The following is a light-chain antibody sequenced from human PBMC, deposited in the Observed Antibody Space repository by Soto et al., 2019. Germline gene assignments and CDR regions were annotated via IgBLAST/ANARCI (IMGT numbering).Light chain of an antibody. CDR2: GAS. CDR3: QQSAGSPFT. Sequence: EIVLTQSPGTLSLSPGERATLSCRASQTISSNYLAWYQQKPGQAPRLLIYGASSRATDIPDRFSGSGSGTDFTLTISRLEPEDFTVYCCQQSAGSPFTFGPGTKVDIK. V-gene: IGKV3-20*01. CDR1: QTISSNY. J-gene: IGKJ3*01.